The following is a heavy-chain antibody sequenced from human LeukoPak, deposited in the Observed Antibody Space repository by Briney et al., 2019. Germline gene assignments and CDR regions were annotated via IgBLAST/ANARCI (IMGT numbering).Heavy chain of an antibody. CDR1: GGSISSYY. D-gene: IGHD2-15*01. V-gene: IGHV4-59*01. CDR2: IYYSGST. CDR3: AREPPWLLTVDY. Sequence: SETLSLTCTVSGGSISSYYWSWIRQPPGKGLEWIGYIYYSGSTNYNPSLKSRVTISVDTSKNQFSLKLSSVTAADTAVYYCAREPPWLLTVDYWGQGTLVTVSS. J-gene: IGHJ4*02.